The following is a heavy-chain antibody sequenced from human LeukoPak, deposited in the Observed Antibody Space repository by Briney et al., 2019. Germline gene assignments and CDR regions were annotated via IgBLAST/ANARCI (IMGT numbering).Heavy chain of an antibody. CDR2: IYYSGST. CDR1: GGSISSGDYY. V-gene: IGHV4-30-4*01. J-gene: IGHJ5*02. CDR3: ARGATTMVRGVIINWFDP. Sequence: PSQTLSLTCTVSGGSISSGDYYWSWIRQPPGKGLEWIGYIYYSGSTYYNPSLKSRVTISVDTSKNQFSLKLSSVTAADTVVYYCARGATTMVRGVIINWFDPWGQGTLVTVSS. D-gene: IGHD3-10*01.